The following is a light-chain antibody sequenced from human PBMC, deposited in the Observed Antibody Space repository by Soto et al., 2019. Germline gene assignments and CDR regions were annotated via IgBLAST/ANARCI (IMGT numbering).Light chain of an antibody. V-gene: IGKV3D-15*01. Sequence: EIVMTPSPATLSVSPGERATLSCRASQSVSSNLAWYQQNSGQVPRLLIYGASTRATGIPARFSGSGSGTEFTLIISSLQSEDFAVSYCQQYNNWPFTVGPGTKVDIK. CDR2: GAS. CDR3: QQYNNWPFT. CDR1: QSVSSN. J-gene: IGKJ3*01.